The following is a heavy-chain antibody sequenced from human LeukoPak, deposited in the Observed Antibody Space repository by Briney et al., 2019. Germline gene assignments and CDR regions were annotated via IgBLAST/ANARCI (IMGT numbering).Heavy chain of an antibody. CDR1: GFTFSNAY. CDR3: ARHPNSNWDY. V-gene: IGHV3-7*03. CDR2: INEGGSEK. D-gene: IGHD6-13*01. Sequence: GGSLRLSCAASGFTFSNAYMNWVRQVPGKGLEWVVNINEGGSEKNYVDSVKGRFTASRDNAQNSLYLQMNSLRVEDTAVYYCARHPNSNWDYWGQGTLVTVSS. J-gene: IGHJ4*02.